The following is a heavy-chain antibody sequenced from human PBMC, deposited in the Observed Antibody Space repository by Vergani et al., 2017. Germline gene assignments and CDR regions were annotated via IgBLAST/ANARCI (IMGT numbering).Heavy chain of an antibody. CDR2: ISGSGGST. CDR3: AKAKPRNSGYEYLYYYHAMDV. CDR1: GFTFNHYA. Sequence: EVQLLESGGDLVQPGGSLRLSCAASGFTFNHYAMNWVRQAPGKGLEWVSGISGSGGSTYYAGSVKGRFTISRDSSKNTLYLQMNSLSAGDTAVYYCAKAKPRNSGYEYLYYYHAMDVWGKGTTVTVSS. J-gene: IGHJ6*04. D-gene: IGHD5-12*01. V-gene: IGHV3-23*01.